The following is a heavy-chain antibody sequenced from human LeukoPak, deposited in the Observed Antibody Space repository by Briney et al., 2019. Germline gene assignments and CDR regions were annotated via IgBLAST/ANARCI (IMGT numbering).Heavy chain of an antibody. CDR2: ISHSGST. D-gene: IGHD1-14*01. J-gene: IGHJ4*02. CDR3: ARDVLSTVHDLVNRQFDF. Sequence: PSGTLSLTCAVSGGSISSPTWWTWVRQSPEKGLEWIGEISHSGSTNYNPSLKSRATISADKSKNEISLTVKSVTAADTAVYYCARDVLSTVHDLVNRQFDFWGQGTLVTVSS. CDR1: GGSISSPTW. V-gene: IGHV4-4*02.